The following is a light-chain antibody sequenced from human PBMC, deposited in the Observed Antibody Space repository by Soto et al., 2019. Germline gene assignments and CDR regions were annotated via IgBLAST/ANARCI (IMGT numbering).Light chain of an antibody. Sequence: EIVLTQSPGTLSLSPGDRATLYRRASQRVGSNYLAWSQRNPGQAPRVRIYGASSRATGIPDRVSGSGSGTAFTLTISSLQPDDFATYYCQQYNSYSPAVGQGTKVDIK. J-gene: IGKJ1*01. CDR3: QQYNSYSPA. CDR2: GAS. V-gene: IGKV3-20*01. CDR1: QRVGSNY.